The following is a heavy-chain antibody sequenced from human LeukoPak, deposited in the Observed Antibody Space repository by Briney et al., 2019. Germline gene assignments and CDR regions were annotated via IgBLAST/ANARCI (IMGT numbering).Heavy chain of an antibody. CDR3: AKLHYESGSYRHLDY. V-gene: IGHV3-23*01. J-gene: IGHJ4*02. CDR2: ISGSGGST. CDR1: GFTFSSYA. D-gene: IGHD1-26*01. Sequence: GGSLRLSCAASGFTFSSYAMSWVRQAPGKGLEWVSVISGSGGSTYYADSVKGRFTISRDNSKNTLYLQMNSLRAEDTAVYYCAKLHYESGSYRHLDYWGQGTLVTVSS.